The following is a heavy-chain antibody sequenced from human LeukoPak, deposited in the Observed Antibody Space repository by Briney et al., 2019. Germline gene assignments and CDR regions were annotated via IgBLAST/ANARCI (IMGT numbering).Heavy chain of an antibody. CDR1: GYTFTSYG. CDR2: ISAYNGNT. CDR3: AREHYGSGSYWFDP. J-gene: IGHJ5*02. V-gene: IGHV1-18*01. D-gene: IGHD3-10*01. Sequence: GASVKVSCKASGYTFTSYGISWVRQAPGQGLVWMGWISAYNGNTNYAQKLQGRVTMTTDTSTSTAYMELRSLRSDDTAVYYCAREHYGSGSYWFDPWGQGTLVTVSS.